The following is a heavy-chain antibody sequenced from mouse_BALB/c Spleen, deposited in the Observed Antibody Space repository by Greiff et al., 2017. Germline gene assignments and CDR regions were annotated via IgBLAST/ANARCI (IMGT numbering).Heavy chain of an antibody. CDR3: ARSRTTANYYLDY. CDR2: IWAGGST. V-gene: IGHV2-9*02. Sequence: QVQLKESGPGLVAPSQSLSITCTVSGFSLTSYGVHWVRQPPGKGLEWLGVIWAGGSTNYNSALMSRLSISKDNSKSQVFLKMNSLQTDDTAMYYCARSRTTANYYLDYWGQGTTLTVSS. J-gene: IGHJ2*01. CDR1: GFSLTSYG. D-gene: IGHD1-2*01.